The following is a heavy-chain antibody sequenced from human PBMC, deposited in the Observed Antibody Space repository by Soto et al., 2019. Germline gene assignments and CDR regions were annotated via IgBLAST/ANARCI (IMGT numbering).Heavy chain of an antibody. Sequence: PGGSLRLSCAASGFTFSSFWMTWVRQAPGKGLEWVANIKEDGSEKDSVDSVKGRFTISRDNAQNSLYLQMNSLRAEDTALYYCARDSFAAFDIWGQGTMVTVSS. CDR1: GFTFSSFW. CDR2: IKEDGSEK. CDR3: ARDSFAAFDI. V-gene: IGHV3-7*01. J-gene: IGHJ3*02.